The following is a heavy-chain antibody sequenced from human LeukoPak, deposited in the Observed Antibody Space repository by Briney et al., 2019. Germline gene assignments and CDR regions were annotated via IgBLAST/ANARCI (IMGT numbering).Heavy chain of an antibody. V-gene: IGHV1-2*02. J-gene: IGHJ4*02. Sequence: ASVKVSCKASGYTFIDYYMHWVRQAPGQGLEWIGWISPNSGGTKYVQKFQGRVTMTRDTSITTVYMELSGLSFDDTAVYYCARGGARYSVDYWGQGTLVIVSS. D-gene: IGHD2-15*01. CDR3: ARGGARYSVDY. CDR1: GYTFIDYY. CDR2: ISPNSGGT.